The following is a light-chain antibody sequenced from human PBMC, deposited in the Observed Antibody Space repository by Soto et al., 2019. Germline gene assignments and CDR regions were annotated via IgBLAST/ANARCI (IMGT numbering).Light chain of an antibody. J-gene: IGLJ2*01. CDR2: DVS. CDR3: SSYTSSSTSVV. V-gene: IGLV2-14*01. CDR1: SSDVGGYNY. Sequence: QSALTQPASVSGSPGQSITISCTGTSSDVGGYNYVSWYQQHPGKAPTLMLYDVSTRPSGVSNRFSGSKSGNTASLTISGLQAEDEAEYYCSSYTSSSTSVVFGGGTKVTVL.